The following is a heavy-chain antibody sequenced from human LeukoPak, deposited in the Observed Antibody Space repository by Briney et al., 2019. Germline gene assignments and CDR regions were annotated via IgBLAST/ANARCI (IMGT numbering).Heavy chain of an antibody. V-gene: IGHV3-23*01. D-gene: IGHD3-16*02. J-gene: IGHJ4*02. CDR2: ISGSGGST. CDR3: VKNVLWGSYRNDY. Sequence: PGGSLRLSCAASGFTFSSYAMSWVRLAPGKGLEWVSAISGSGGSTYYADSVKGRFTISRDNSKNTLYLQMNSLRAEDTAVYYCVKNVLWGSYRNDYWGQGTLVTVSS. CDR1: GFTFSSYA.